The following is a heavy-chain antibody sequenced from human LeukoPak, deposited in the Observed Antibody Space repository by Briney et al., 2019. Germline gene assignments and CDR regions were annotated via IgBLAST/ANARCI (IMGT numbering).Heavy chain of an antibody. D-gene: IGHD3-22*01. CDR1: GFTFSSYG. V-gene: IGHV3-33*01. CDR2: IWYDGSNK. CDR3: VREQHDSSGFDI. Sequence: PGRSLRLYCAASGFTFSSYGMHWDRQAPGKGLEWVAVIWYDGSNKYYADSVKGRFTISRDNSKNTLYLQMNSLRAEDTAVYYCVREQHDSSGFDIWGQGTMVTVSS. J-gene: IGHJ3*02.